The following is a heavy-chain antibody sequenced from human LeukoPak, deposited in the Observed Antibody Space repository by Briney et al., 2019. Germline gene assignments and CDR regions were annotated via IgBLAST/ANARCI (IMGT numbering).Heavy chain of an antibody. D-gene: IGHD2-15*01. CDR2: ISAYNGNT. CDR3: AKELQDDKRWSDAFYN. J-gene: IGHJ3*02. CDR1: GYTFTSYG. Sequence: ASVKVSCKASGYTFTSYGISWVRQAPGQGLEWMGWISAYNGNTNYAQKLQGRVTMTTDTSTSTAYMELRSLRSDDTAVYYCAKELQDDKRWSDAFYNWGQRTMVTVSS. V-gene: IGHV1-18*01.